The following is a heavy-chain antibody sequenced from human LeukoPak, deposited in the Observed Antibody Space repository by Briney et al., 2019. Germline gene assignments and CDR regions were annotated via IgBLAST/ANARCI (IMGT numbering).Heavy chain of an antibody. D-gene: IGHD3-16*01. J-gene: IGHJ4*02. CDR3: ARGRRELGERGFDY. CDR1: GFTFSSYE. V-gene: IGHV3-48*03. Sequence: GGSLRLSCAASGFTFSSYEMNWVRQAPGKGLEWVSYISSSGSTIYYADSVKGRFTISRDNAKNSLYLQMNSLRAEDTAVYYCARGRRELGERGFDYWGQGTLVTVSS. CDR2: ISSSGSTI.